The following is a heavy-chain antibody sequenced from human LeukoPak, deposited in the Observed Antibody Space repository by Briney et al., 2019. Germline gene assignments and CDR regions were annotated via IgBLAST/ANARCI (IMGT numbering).Heavy chain of an antibody. D-gene: IGHD1-26*01. J-gene: IGHJ4*02. CDR1: GFTFDRYW. CDR3: ARESTVGGALQD. Sequence: GGSLILSCSASGFTFDRYWMHWVRQTPGKRLVWVSRINQDGRYITYADFVQGRFTISRDTAKNTLFLQMNSLRAEDTAVYYCARESTVGGALQDWGQGALVTVSS. V-gene: IGHV3-74*01. CDR2: INQDGRYI.